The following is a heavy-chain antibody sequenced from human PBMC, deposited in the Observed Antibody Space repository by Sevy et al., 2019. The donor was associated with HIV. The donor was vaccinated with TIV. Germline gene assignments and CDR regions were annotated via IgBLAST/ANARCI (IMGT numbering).Heavy chain of an antibody. CDR2: IWYDGSHE. D-gene: IGHD6-25*01. V-gene: IGHV3-33*01. CDR3: ARDLRKYNSGPLDY. Sequence: GGSLRLSCAASGFNFINYGIHWVRQAPGKGLEWVAVIWYDGSHEYYADSVKGRFTISRDNSKNALYLQLNSLRAEDTAVYYCARDLRKYNSGPLDYWGKGTWVTVS. J-gene: IGHJ4*02. CDR1: GFNFINYG.